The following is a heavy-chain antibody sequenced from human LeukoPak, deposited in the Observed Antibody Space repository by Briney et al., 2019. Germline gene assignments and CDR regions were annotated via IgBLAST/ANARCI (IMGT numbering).Heavy chain of an antibody. CDR1: GFTFSSYA. V-gene: IGHV3-15*01. D-gene: IGHD2-2*02. CDR3: TTEPQLGYCSSTSCFTPMGFDS. CDR2: IKSKTDGGTT. Sequence: GGSLRLSCAASGFTFSSYAMSWVRQAPGKGLEWVGRIKSKTDGGTTDYAAPVKGRFSISRDDSKNTLYLQMNSLKTEDTAVYYCTTEPQLGYCSSTSCFTPMGFDSWGQGTLVTVSS. J-gene: IGHJ4*02.